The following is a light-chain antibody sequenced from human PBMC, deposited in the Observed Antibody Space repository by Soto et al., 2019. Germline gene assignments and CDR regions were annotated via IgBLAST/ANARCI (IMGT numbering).Light chain of an antibody. CDR3: HQRSKWPLT. V-gene: IGKV3-11*01. CDR1: QSVRSY. J-gene: IGKJ4*01. CDR2: DAS. Sequence: EIVLTQSPATLSLSPGERATLPCRASQSVRSYLAWYQQKPGQAPRLLIYDASNRATDIPARFSGSGSGTDFTLTISSLDPEDSAVYYCHQRSKWPLTFGGGTKVEIK.